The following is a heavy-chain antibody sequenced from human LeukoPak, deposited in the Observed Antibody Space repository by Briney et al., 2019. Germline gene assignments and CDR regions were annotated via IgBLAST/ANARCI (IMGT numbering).Heavy chain of an antibody. V-gene: IGHV3-53*01. CDR2: IYSGGST. J-gene: IGHJ4*02. D-gene: IGHD3-9*01. Sequence: PGGSLRLSCAASGFTVSSNYMSWVRQAPGKGLEWVSVIYSGGSTYYADSVKGRFTISRDNSKNTLYLQMNSLRAEDTAVYYCARDGDGPSSGNYDILTGYSDYWGQGTLVTVSS. CDR3: ARDGDGPSSGNYDILTGYSDY. CDR1: GFTVSSNY.